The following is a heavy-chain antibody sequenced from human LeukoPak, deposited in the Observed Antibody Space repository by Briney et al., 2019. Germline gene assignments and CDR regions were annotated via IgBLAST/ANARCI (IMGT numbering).Heavy chain of an antibody. D-gene: IGHD6-13*01. J-gene: IGHJ6*04. CDR1: GFTFSSYA. CDR3: VRSWYYYYYGMDV. V-gene: IGHV3-64D*06. CDR2: ISSNGGST. Sequence: PGGSLRLSCSASGFTFSSYAMHWVRQAPGKGLEYVSAISSNGGSTYYADSVKGRFTISRDNSKNTLYLQMSSLRAEDTAVYYCVRSWYYYYYGMDVWGKGTRVTVSS.